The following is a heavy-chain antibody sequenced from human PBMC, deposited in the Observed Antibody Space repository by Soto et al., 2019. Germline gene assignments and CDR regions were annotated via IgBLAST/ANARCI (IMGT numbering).Heavy chain of an antibody. J-gene: IGHJ4*02. D-gene: IGHD3-3*01. CDR2: IYYSGST. CDR1: GGSISSGGYY. V-gene: IGHV4-31*03. CDR3: ARVFWSQMLYFDY. Sequence: SETLSLTCTVSGGSISSGGYYWSWIRQHPGKGLEWIGYIYYSGSTYYNPSLKSRVTISVDTSKNQFSLKLSSVTAADTAVYYCARVFWSQMLYFDYWGQGTLVTVSS.